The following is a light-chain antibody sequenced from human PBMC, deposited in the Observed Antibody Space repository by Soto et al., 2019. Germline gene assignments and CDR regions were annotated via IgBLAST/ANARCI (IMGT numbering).Light chain of an antibody. CDR3: QQSDSDPWT. CDR1: QSISSY. CDR2: TAS. Sequence: DIQMTQSPSSLSASVGDRVIITCRTSQSISSYLNWYQQKPGKVPKLLIYTASSLQSGVPSRFSGSGSGTDFTLTISSLQPGDFATYYCQQSDSDPWTFGQGTKVEIK. V-gene: IGKV1-39*01. J-gene: IGKJ1*01.